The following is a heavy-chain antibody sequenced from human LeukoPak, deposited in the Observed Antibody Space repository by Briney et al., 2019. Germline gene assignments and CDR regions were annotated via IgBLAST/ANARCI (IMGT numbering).Heavy chain of an antibody. V-gene: IGHV3-23*01. CDR3: AKAHYGDPYCGGDCYLGY. Sequence: PGGSLRLSCAASGFTFSSYGMSWVRQAPGKGLEWVSAISGSGGSTYYADSVKGRFTISRDNSKNTLYLQMNSLRAEDTAVYYCAKAHYGDPYCGGDCYLGYWGQGTLVTVSS. J-gene: IGHJ4*02. CDR1: GFTFSSYG. CDR2: ISGSGGST. D-gene: IGHD2-21*02.